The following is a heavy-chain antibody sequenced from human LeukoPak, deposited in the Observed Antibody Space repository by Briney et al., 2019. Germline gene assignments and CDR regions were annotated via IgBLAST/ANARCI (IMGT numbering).Heavy chain of an antibody. CDR2: IRDKGDVT. CDR1: GSIFHNYA. V-gene: IGHV3-23*01. J-gene: IGHJ6*03. CDR3: AKDRLLDYMDV. Sequence: QPGGSLRLSCVGSGSIFHNYALTWVRQAPGKGLEWVSLIRDKGDVTYYADSVKGRFTISRDNSKNTVFLQMESLTVEDTAVYYCAKDRLLDYMDVWGKGTTVTVSS.